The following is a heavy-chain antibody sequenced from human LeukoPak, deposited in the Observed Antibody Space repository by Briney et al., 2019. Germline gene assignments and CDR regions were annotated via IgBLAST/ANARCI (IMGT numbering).Heavy chain of an antibody. CDR1: GGSISSYY. D-gene: IGHD3-22*01. CDR2: IYYSGST. Sequence: SETLSLTCTVSGGSISSYYWSWIRQPPGKGLEWIGYIYYSGSTNYNPSLKSRVTISVDTSKNQFSLKLSSVTAADTAVYYCARIYDSSGYYGDDAFDIWGQGTMVTVSS. V-gene: IGHV4-59*12. J-gene: IGHJ3*02. CDR3: ARIYDSSGYYGDDAFDI.